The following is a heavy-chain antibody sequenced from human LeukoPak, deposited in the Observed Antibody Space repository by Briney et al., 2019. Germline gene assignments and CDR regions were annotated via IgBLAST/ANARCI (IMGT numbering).Heavy chain of an antibody. CDR2: INHSGST. V-gene: IGHV4-34*01. J-gene: IGHJ6*02. CDR1: GGSFSGYY. D-gene: IGHD3-3*01. CDR3: ARGLYYDFWSGYYNGYYGMDV. Sequence: KPSETLSLTCAVYGGSFSGYYWSWIRQPPGKGLEWIGEINHSGSTNYNPSLKCRVTISVDTSKNQFSLKLSSVTAADTAVYYCARGLYYDFWSGYYNGYYGMDVWGQGTTVTVSS.